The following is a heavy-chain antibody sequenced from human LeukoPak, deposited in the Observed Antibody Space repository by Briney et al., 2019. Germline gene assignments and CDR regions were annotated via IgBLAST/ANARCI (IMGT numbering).Heavy chain of an antibody. J-gene: IGHJ4*02. V-gene: IGHV1-18*01. CDR1: GYTFTSYG. D-gene: IGHD3-10*01. CDR2: ISAYNGNT. CDR3: ARDYGSGNYYTPEQFDS. Sequence: GASVKVSCKASGYTFTSYGISWVRQAPGQGLEWMGWISAYNGNTNYAQKLQGRVTMTTDTSTSTAYMELRSLRSDDTAVYYCARDYGSGNYYTPEQFDSWGQGTLVTISS.